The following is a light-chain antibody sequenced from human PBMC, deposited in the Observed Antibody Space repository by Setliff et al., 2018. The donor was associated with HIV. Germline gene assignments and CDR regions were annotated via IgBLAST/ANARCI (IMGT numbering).Light chain of an antibody. CDR1: SSDVGGYNY. CDR2: DVS. J-gene: IGLJ1*01. CDR3: SSYTSSSTLYV. Sequence: QSVLTQPASVSGSPGQSITISCTGTSSDVGGYNYVSWYQQHPGKAPKVMSYDVSNRPSGVSNRFSGSKSGNTASLTISGLQAEDEADYYCSSYTSSSTLYVFGTGTKVTVL. V-gene: IGLV2-14*03.